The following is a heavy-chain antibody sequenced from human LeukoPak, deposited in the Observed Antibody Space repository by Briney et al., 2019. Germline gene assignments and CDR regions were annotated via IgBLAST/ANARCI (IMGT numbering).Heavy chain of an antibody. J-gene: IGHJ4*02. CDR2: ISTSGSYT. CDR3: ARDWFGDF. V-gene: IGHV3-21*01. CDR1: GFTFSRYS. Sequence: GGSLRLSCAASGFTFSRYSMHWVRQTPGKGLQWVSSISTSGSYTYYEDSLKGRFTISRDNAKQSLYLQMDSLRAEDTAVYYCARDWFGDFWGQGILVIVSS. D-gene: IGHD3-16*01.